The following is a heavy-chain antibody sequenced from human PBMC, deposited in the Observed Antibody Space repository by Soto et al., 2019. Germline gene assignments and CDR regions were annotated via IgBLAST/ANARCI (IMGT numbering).Heavy chain of an antibody. CDR2: ISSSSSTI. V-gene: IGHV3-48*01. CDR1: GFTFSSYS. D-gene: IGHD1-26*01. J-gene: IGHJ6*03. CDR3: ARVVGQLLYYYYYYMDV. Sequence: EVQLVESGGGLVQPGGSLRLSCAASGFTFSSYSMNWVRQAPGKGLEWVSYISSSSSTIYYADSVKGRFTISRDNAKNSLYLQMNSLRAEDTAVYYCARVVGQLLYYYYYYMDVWGKGTTVTVSS.